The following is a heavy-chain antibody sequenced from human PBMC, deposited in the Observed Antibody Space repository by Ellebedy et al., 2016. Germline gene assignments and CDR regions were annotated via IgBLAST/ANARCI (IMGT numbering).Heavy chain of an antibody. CDR2: VFHTGAT. CDR3: ARWAGGGVGAFDL. Sequence: SETLSLTCNVFGGSVSSDYWNWTRRPPGKGLEWIGFVFHTGATLYNPSLKSRVTMSVDTSKSQFSLRLTSVTAADTAIYYCARWAGGGVGAFDLWGQGTMVTVSS. J-gene: IGHJ3*01. V-gene: IGHV4-59*02. CDR1: GGSVSSDY. D-gene: IGHD3-16*01.